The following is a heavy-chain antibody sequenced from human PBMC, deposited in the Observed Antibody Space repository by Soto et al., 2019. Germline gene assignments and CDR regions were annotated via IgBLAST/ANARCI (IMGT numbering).Heavy chain of an antibody. J-gene: IGHJ6*01. D-gene: IGHD3-9*01. CDR1: GGTFSSYA. CDR3: ARAYYDILTGYPPYYYYYGMDV. V-gene: IGHV1-69*13. CDR2: IIPIFGTA. Sequence: GASVKVSCKASGGTFSSYAISWVRQAPGQGLEWMGGIIPIFGTANYAQKFQGGVTITADESTSTAYMELSSLRSEDTAVYYCARAYYDILTGYPPYYYYYGMDVWXQGTMVTVSS.